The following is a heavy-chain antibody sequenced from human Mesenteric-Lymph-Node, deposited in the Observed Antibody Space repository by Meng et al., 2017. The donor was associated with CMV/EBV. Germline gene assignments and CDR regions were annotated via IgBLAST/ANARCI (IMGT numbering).Heavy chain of an antibody. CDR3: ARDRDTDWYSPFDY. J-gene: IGHJ4*02. CDR2: INPKTGGR. Sequence: QVQLLLSGAEVKKPGASVRVSCKASGYTFIDYYINWVRQAPGQGLEWMGRINPKTGGRSYAQNFQGRVTMTRDTSINTAYMEVNRLNSDDTAMYYCARDRDTDWYSPFDYWGPGTLVAVSS. V-gene: IGHV1-2*06. D-gene: IGHD3-9*01. CDR1: GYTFIDYY.